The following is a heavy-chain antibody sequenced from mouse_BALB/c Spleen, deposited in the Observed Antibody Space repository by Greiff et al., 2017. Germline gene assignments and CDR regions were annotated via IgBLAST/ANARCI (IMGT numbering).Heavy chain of an antibody. CDR2: IYPGSGST. J-gene: IGHJ3*01. V-gene: IGHV1-55*01. Sequence: QVQLQQSGAELVKPGTSVKLSCKASGYNFTSYWINWVKLRPGQGLEWIGDIYPGSGSTNYNEKFKSKATLTVDTSSSTAYMQLSSLASEDSALYYCARRSTMITRCAYWRKETVVSVSA. CDR1: GYNFTSYW. CDR3: ARRSTMITRCAY. D-gene: IGHD2-4*01.